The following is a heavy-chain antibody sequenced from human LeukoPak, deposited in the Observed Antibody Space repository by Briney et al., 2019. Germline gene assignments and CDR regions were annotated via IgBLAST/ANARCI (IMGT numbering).Heavy chain of an antibody. D-gene: IGHD6-19*01. CDR2: INPNSGGT. CDR3: ARGRCGWHRNFDY. J-gene: IGHJ4*02. V-gene: IGHV1-2*02. CDR1: GYTFTGYY. Sequence: ASVKVSCKASGYTFTGYYMHWVRQAPGQGLEWMGWINPNSGGTNYAQKFQGRVTMTRDTSISTAYMELSRLRSDDTAVYYCARGRCGWHRNFDYWGQGTLVTVSS.